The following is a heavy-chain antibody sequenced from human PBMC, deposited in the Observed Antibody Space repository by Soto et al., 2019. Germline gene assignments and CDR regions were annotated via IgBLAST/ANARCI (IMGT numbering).Heavy chain of an antibody. D-gene: IGHD2-2*01. CDR1: GGSISSSSYY. CDR2: IYYSGST. J-gene: IGHJ5*02. CDR3: ARSYCSSTSCYVYRADWFDP. V-gene: IGHV4-39*01. Sequence: SETLSLTCTVSGGSISSSSYYWGWIRQPPGKGLEWIGSIYYSGSTYYNPSLKSRVTISVDTSKNQFSLKLSSVTAADTAVYYCARSYCSSTSCYVYRADWFDPWGPGTLVTVSS.